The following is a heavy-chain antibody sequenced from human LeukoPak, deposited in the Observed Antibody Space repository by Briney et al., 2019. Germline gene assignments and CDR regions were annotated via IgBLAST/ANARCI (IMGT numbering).Heavy chain of an antibody. CDR2: ISRSGGST. J-gene: IGHJ4*02. V-gene: IGHV3-23*01. CDR3: ARASILPRCFGGSCFAPLDY. D-gene: IGHD2-15*01. Sequence: GGSLRLSCAASGFTFSSYAMSWVRQAPGKGLEWVSAISRSGGSTYYADSVKGRFTISRDNSKNTLYLQMNSLRAEDTAVYYCARASILPRCFGGSCFAPLDYWGQGSLVTVSS. CDR1: GFTFSSYA.